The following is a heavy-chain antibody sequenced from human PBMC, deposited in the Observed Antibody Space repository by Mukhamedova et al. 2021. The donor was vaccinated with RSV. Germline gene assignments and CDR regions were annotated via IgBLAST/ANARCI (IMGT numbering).Heavy chain of an antibody. J-gene: IGHJ6*02. CDR3: AKDSGGVVGYYGMDV. CDR2: ISGSGGST. Sequence: GLEWVSAISGSGGSTYYADSVKGRFTISRDNSKNTLYLQMNSLRAEYTAVYYCAKDSGGVVGYYGMDVWGQGTTATVSS. D-gene: IGHD2-2*01. V-gene: IGHV3-23*01.